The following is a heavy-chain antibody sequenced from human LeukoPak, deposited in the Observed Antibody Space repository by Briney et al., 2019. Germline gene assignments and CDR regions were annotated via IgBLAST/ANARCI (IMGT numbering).Heavy chain of an antibody. Sequence: GGSLRLSCAASGCTFSSYAMHWVRQAPGKGLEWVAVISYDGSNKYYADSVKGRFTISRDNSKNTLYLQMNSLRAEDTAVYYCARGYRYCSGGSCYEGAFDIWGQGTMVTVSS. J-gene: IGHJ3*02. CDR1: GCTFSSYA. V-gene: IGHV3-30*04. CDR2: ISYDGSNK. CDR3: ARGYRYCSGGSCYEGAFDI. D-gene: IGHD2-15*01.